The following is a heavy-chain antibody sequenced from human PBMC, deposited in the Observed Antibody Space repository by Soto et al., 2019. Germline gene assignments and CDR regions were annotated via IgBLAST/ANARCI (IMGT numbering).Heavy chain of an antibody. J-gene: IGHJ6*03. CDR1: GYTFTSYD. CDR2: MNPNSGNT. CDR3: ARGRKDIAFPSLYYYYYYMDV. Sequence: ASVKVSCKASGYTFTSYDINWVRQATGQGLEWMGWMNPNSGNTGYAQKFQGRVTMTRNTSISTAYMELSSLRSEDTAVYYCARGRKDIAFPSLYYYYYYMDVWGKGTTVTVSS. D-gene: IGHD5-12*01. V-gene: IGHV1-8*01.